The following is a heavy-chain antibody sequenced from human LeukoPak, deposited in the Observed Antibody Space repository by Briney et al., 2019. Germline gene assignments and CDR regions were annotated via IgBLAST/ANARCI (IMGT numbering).Heavy chain of an antibody. V-gene: IGHV1-18*04. J-gene: IGHJ4*02. CDR3: ARPAGYYDILTGYLDY. Sequence: GASVKVSCKASGYTFTSYGISWVRQAPGQGLGWMGWISAYNGNTNYAQKLQGRVTMTTDTSTSTAYMELRSLRSDDTAVYYCARPAGYYDILTGYLDYWGQGTLVTVSS. D-gene: IGHD3-9*01. CDR2: ISAYNGNT. CDR1: GYTFTSYG.